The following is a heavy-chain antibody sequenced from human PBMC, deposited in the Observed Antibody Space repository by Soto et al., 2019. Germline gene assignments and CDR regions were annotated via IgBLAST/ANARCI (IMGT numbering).Heavy chain of an antibody. CDR3: AVPPYYDFWSGPP. J-gene: IGHJ4*02. V-gene: IGHV3-7*01. CDR1: GFNFGGHW. D-gene: IGHD3-3*01. CDR2: IKQDGSEK. Sequence: PGVSQRLPCTASGFNFGGHWVSWVLQVPGKGLEWVANIKQDGSEKYYVDSVKGRFTISRDNAKNSLYLQMNSLRAEDTAVYYCAVPPYYDFWSGPPWGQGTLVTVSS.